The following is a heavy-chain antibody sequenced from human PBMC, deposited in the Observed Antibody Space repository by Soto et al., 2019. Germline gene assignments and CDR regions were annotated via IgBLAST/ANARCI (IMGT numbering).Heavy chain of an antibody. CDR1: GFTFSSYA. D-gene: IGHD6-13*01. CDR3: AKDGDYSSPLTTWYYYYYMDV. J-gene: IGHJ6*03. V-gene: IGHV3-23*01. CDR2: ISGSGGST. Sequence: GGSLRLSCAASGFTFSSYAMSWVRQAPGKGLEWVSAISGSGGSTYYADSVKGRFTISRDNSKNTLYLQMNSLRAEDTAVYYCAKDGDYSSPLTTWYYYYYMDVWGKGTTVTVSS.